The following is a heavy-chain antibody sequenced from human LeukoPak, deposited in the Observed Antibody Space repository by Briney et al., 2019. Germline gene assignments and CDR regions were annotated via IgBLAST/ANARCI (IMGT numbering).Heavy chain of an antibody. CDR2: INWNGGST. Sequence: GGSLRLSCAASGFTFDDYGMSWVRQAPGKGLEWVSGINWNGGSTGYADSVKGRFTISRDNAKNSLYLQMNSLRAEDTALYYCARGPYYYDSSGYYGGFDYWGQGTLVTVSS. CDR1: GFTFDDYG. J-gene: IGHJ4*02. D-gene: IGHD3-22*01. CDR3: ARGPYYYDSSGYYGGFDY. V-gene: IGHV3-20*04.